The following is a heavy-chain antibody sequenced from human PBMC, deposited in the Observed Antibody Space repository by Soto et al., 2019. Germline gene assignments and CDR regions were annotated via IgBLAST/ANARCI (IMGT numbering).Heavy chain of an antibody. D-gene: IGHD3-3*01. J-gene: IGHJ6*03. CDR3: ARLKGLYYDFWSGYPHHYYYYYMDV. Sequence: SETLSLTCAVSGGSISSSNWWSWVSQPPGKGLEWIGEIYHSGSTNYNPSLKSRVTISVDTSKNQFSLKLSSVTAADTAVYYCARLKGLYYDFWSGYPHHYYYYYMDVWGKGTTVTVSS. CDR2: IYHSGST. V-gene: IGHV4-4*02. CDR1: GGSISSSNW.